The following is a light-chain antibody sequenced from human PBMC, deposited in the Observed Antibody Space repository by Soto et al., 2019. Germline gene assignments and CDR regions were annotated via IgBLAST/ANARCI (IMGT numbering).Light chain of an antibody. CDR1: QRVAKF. Sequence: EIVLTQSPDTLSLSPGERATLSCRASQRVAKFVAWYQQKGGQPPRLLIFDASTRASGVPGRFNGSESGTAFTLTISSLEPEDSAVYYCQQRTNWPLTFGGGTKVDIK. CDR3: QQRTNWPLT. V-gene: IGKV3-11*01. J-gene: IGKJ4*01. CDR2: DAS.